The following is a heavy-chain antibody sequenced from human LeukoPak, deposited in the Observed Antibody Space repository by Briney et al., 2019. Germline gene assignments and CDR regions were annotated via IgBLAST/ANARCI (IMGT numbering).Heavy chain of an antibody. CDR2: IIPIFGTA. D-gene: IGHD3-3*01. Sequence: SVKVSCKASGGTFSIYAISWVRQAPGQGLEWMGGIIPIFGTANYAQKFQGRVTITADESTSTAYMELSSLRSEDTAVYYCARATSDFWSGYPYDYWGQGTLVTVSS. V-gene: IGHV1-69*13. CDR3: ARATSDFWSGYPYDY. J-gene: IGHJ4*02. CDR1: GGTFSIYA.